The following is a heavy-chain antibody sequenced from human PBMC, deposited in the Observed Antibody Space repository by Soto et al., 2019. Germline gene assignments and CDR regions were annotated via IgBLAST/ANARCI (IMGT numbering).Heavy chain of an antibody. V-gene: IGHV4-34*01. CDR3: ARAPKVSGSSQTRPDF. CDR1: SGSFSGYY. CDR2: ISQSGNT. D-gene: IGHD6-6*01. J-gene: IGHJ4*02. Sequence: TLSLTCSIYSGSFSGYYWSWIRHPPGKGLEWIGEISQSGNTNYSPSLKSRVSISIDTSKKQFSLNLASVSAADTAVYYCARAPKVSGSSQTRPDFWGKGTLVTVS.